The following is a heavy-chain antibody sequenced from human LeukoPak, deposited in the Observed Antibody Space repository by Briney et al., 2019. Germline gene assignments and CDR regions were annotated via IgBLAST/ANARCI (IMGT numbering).Heavy chain of an antibody. D-gene: IGHD6-13*01. CDR1: GFTFSSYG. CDR3: AKARGVGSSSWSNLLDY. CDR2: ISYDGSNK. Sequence: GRSLRLSCAASGFTFSSYGMHWVRQAPGKGLEWVAVISYDGSNKYYADSVKGRFTISRDNSKNTLYLQMNSLRAEDTAVYYCAKARGVGSSSWSNLLDYWGQGTLVTVSS. J-gene: IGHJ4*02. V-gene: IGHV3-30*18.